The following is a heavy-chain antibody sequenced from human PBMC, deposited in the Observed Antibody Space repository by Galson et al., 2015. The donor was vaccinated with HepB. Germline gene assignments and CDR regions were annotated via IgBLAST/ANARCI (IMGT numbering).Heavy chain of an antibody. V-gene: IGHV3-11*06. CDR3: ARDGWGYDFWSGTNYYYYGMDV. D-gene: IGHD3-3*01. Sequence: SLRLSCAASGFTFSDYYMSWIRQAPGKGLEWVSYISSSSSYTNYADSVKGRFTISRDNAKNSLYLQMNSLRAEDTAVYYCARDGWGYDFWSGTNYYYYGMDVWGQGTTVTVSS. J-gene: IGHJ6*02. CDR1: GFTFSDYY. CDR2: ISSSSSYT.